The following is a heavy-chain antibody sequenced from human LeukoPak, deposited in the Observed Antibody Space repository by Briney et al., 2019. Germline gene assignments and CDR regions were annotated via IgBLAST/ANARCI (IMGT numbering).Heavy chain of an antibody. CDR2: IYYTGSM. D-gene: IGHD3-22*01. V-gene: IGHV4-39*01. CDR3: ARLPGSGYFDY. CDR1: SGSISSGTYY. Sequence: SETLSLTCTVSSGSISSGTYYWGWIRQPPGKGLEWVATIYYTGSMYYNPSLKGRVTVSVDTSKNQFSLKLSSVTAADTAVYYCARLPGSGYFDYWGQGILVTVSS. J-gene: IGHJ4*02.